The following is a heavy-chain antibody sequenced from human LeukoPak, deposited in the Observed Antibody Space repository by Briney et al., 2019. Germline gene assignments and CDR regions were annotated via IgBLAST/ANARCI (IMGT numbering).Heavy chain of an antibody. Sequence: QPGGSLRLSCAASGFSFSGHWMHWARQLPGKGLVWVSRISPTGSTTSYADSVKGRFTISRDNAKNTLYLQMNSLRAEDTAVYYCARDAVDTANAVWGQGTTVTVSS. J-gene: IGHJ6*02. D-gene: IGHD5-18*01. CDR3: ARDAVDTANAV. V-gene: IGHV3-74*01. CDR1: GFSFSGHW. CDR2: ISPTGSTT.